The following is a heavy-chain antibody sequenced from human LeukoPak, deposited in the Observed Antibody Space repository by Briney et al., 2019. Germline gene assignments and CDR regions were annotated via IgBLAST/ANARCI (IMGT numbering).Heavy chain of an antibody. J-gene: IGHJ4*02. CDR2: ISSGSTYK. Sequence: PGGSLRLSCAASGFTFSSYGMNWVRQAPGKGLEWVSSISSGSTYKYYADSMKGRFTISRDNAKNSLYLQMNSLRAEDTALYYCARDPGDILVAGTFDYWGQGTLVTVSS. CDR1: GFTFSSYG. D-gene: IGHD6-19*01. CDR3: ARDPGDILVAGTFDY. V-gene: IGHV3-21*04.